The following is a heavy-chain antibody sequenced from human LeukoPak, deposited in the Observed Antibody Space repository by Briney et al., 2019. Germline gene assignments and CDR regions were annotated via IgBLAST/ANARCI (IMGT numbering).Heavy chain of an antibody. CDR2: ISHSGANT. CDR1: GFTFRDSA. Sequence: GGSLRLSCAASGFTFRDSAMDWVSQAPGKGLEWVSLISHSGANTFYADSVKGRFTVSRDNSKNMMYLQMNSLRAEDTAVYYCAKDIEASIWGQGTLVTVSS. V-gene: IGHV3-23*01. CDR3: AKDIEASI. D-gene: IGHD2-15*01. J-gene: IGHJ4*02.